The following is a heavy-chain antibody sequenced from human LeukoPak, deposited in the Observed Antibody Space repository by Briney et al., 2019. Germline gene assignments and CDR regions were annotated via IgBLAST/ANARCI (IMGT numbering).Heavy chain of an antibody. V-gene: IGHV3-48*03. CDR1: GFTFSSYE. Sequence: GGSLRRSCAASGFTFSSYEMNWVRQAPGKGLEWVSYISSGSTIYYADSVKGRFTISRDNAKNSLYLQMNSLRAEDTALYYCATRTILDYWGQGTLVTVSS. D-gene: IGHD1-1*01. J-gene: IGHJ4*02. CDR3: ATRTILDY. CDR2: ISSGSTI.